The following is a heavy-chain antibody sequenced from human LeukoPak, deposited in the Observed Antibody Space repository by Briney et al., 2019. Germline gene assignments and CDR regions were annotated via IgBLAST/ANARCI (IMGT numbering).Heavy chain of an antibody. CDR3: ARASYNYLMGFDY. CDR2: IYYSGST. Sequence: SETLSLTCTVSVGSISGYYWSWIRQPPGKGLEWIGYIYYSGSTNYNPSLKSRVTISVDTSRNQFSLKLSSVTAADTAVYYCARASYNYLMGFDYWGQGTLVTVSS. D-gene: IGHD5-24*01. CDR1: VGSISGYY. V-gene: IGHV4-59*01. J-gene: IGHJ4*02.